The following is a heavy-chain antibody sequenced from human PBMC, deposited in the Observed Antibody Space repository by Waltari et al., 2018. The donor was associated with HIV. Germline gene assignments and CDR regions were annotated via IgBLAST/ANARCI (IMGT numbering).Heavy chain of an antibody. V-gene: IGHV4-34*01. Sequence: QVQLQQWGAGLLKPSETLSLTCAVYGGSFSGYYWSWIRQPPGKGLEWIGEITHSGSTNYNPSLKRRVTISVDTSKNQFSLKLSSVTAADTAVYYCARTYGGNKWFDPWGQGTLVTVSS. J-gene: IGHJ5*02. CDR2: ITHSGST. D-gene: IGHD4-17*01. CDR1: GGSFSGYY. CDR3: ARTYGGNKWFDP.